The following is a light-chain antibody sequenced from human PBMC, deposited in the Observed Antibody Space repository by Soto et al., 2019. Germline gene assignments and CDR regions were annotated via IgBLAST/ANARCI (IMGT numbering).Light chain of an antibody. J-gene: IGKJ4*01. CDR1: QSIDTY. V-gene: IGKV1-39*01. CDR2: AAS. CDR3: QQSYSTPLT. Sequence: DIQLTQSPSSLSASAGDRVTIPCRASQSIDTYLNWYQQKPGKAPKLLIYAASSLQSGVPSRFSGSGSGTDFTLTISNLQPEDFATYFCQQSYSTPLTFGGGTKVDIK.